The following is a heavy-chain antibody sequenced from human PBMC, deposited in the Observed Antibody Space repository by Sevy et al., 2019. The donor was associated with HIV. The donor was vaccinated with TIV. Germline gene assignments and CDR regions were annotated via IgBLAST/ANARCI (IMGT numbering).Heavy chain of an antibody. CDR3: ASPYGSGWSYGMDV. V-gene: IGHV3-30-3*01. CDR2: ISYDGSNK. D-gene: IGHD3-10*01. J-gene: IGHJ6*02. CDR1: GFTFSSYA. Sequence: GGSLRLSCAASGFTFSSYAMHWVRQAPGKGLEWVAVISYDGSNKYDADSVKGRFTISRDNSKNTLYLQMNSLRAEDTAVYYCASPYGSGWSYGMDVRGQGTTVTVSS.